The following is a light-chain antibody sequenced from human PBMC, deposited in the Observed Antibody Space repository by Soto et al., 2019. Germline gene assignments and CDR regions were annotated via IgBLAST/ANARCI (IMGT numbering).Light chain of an antibody. V-gene: IGLV1-44*01. CDR2: SNN. CDR3: AAWDDSLNGPV. J-gene: IGLJ2*01. Sequence: QSVLTQPASASGTPGQRVTISCSGSNSNIGSNTVNWYQHLPGTAPKLLIYSNNQRPSGVPDRFSGSGSGTSASLAISGLQSEDEASYYCAAWDDSLNGPVFGGGTKVTVL. CDR1: NSNIGSNT.